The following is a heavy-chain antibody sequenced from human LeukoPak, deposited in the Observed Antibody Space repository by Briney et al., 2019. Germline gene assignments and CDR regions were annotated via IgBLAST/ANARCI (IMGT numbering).Heavy chain of an antibody. CDR2: IYHSGST. J-gene: IGHJ3*02. CDR1: GDSIKNGAYT. CDR3: ARQRTVSTTRGFDI. V-gene: IGHV4-30-2*01. D-gene: IGHD5/OR15-5a*01. Sequence: SETPSLTCAVSGDSIKNGAYTWSWIRQPPGKGLEWIGDIYHSGSTNYNPSLKSRVTLSVDMSKNQFSLNLSSVTAADTAVYWCARQRTVSTTRGFDIWGQGTMVTVSS.